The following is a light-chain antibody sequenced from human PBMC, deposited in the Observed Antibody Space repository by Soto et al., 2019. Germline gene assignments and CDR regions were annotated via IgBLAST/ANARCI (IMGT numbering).Light chain of an antibody. CDR3: SSYTRSSTLGV. CDR1: SSDVGGYKS. CDR2: DVT. Sequence: QSALTQPSSVSGSPGQSVTVSCTGTSSDVGGYKSVSWYQHHPGKAPKLLIYDVTDRPSGVPDRFSGSKSGNTASLTISGLQAEDESDYYCSSYTRSSTLGVFGTGTKVTVL. J-gene: IGLJ1*01. V-gene: IGLV2-11*01.